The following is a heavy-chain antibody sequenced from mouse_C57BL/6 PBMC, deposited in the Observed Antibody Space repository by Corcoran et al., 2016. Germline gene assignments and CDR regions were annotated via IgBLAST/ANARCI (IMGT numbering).Heavy chain of an antibody. CDR1: GYSITSGYY. Sequence: DVQLQESGPGLVKPSQSLSLTCSVTGYSITSGYYWNWIRQFPGNKLEWMGYISYDGSNNYNPSLKNRISITRDTSKNQFFLKLNSVTTEDTATYYCARRYYGSSRYYFDYWGQGTTLTVSS. D-gene: IGHD1-1*01. V-gene: IGHV3-6*01. CDR2: ISYDGSN. CDR3: ARRYYGSSRYYFDY. J-gene: IGHJ2*01.